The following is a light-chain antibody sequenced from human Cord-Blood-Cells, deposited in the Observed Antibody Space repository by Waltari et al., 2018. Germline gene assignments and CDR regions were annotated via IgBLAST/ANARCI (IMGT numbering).Light chain of an antibody. CDR3: QSADSSGTYV. J-gene: IGLJ1*01. CDR2: KDS. CDR1: ALPKPY. Sequence: SYELTQRPSVSVSQGQTARITCSGDALPKPYPQWYPQKPGQATVLVIYKDSERPSGIPERFSGSSSGTTVTLTISGVQAEDEADYYCQSADSSGTYVFGTGTKVTVL. V-gene: IGLV3-25*03.